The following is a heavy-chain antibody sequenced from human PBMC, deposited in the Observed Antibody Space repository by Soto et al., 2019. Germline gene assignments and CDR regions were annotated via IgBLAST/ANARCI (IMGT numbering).Heavy chain of an antibody. V-gene: IGHV3-30-3*01. D-gene: IGHD3-10*01. J-gene: IGHJ4*02. CDR1: GFTFGSYA. Sequence: GGSLRLSCAASGFTFGSYAMHWVRQAPGKGLEWVAVISYDGSNKYYADSVKGRFTISRDNSKNTLYLQMNSLRAEDTAVYYCARDHSPYGLLDYWGQGTLVTVSS. CDR3: ARDHSPYGLLDY. CDR2: ISYDGSNK.